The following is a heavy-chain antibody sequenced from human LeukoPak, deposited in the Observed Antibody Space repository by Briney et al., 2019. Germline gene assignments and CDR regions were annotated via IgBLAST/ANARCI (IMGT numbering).Heavy chain of an antibody. CDR2: ISSSGSTI. V-gene: IGHV3-48*04. D-gene: IGHD3-10*01. Sequence: QPGGSLRLSCAASGFTFSSYAMSWVRQAPGKGLEWVSYISSSGSTIYYADSVKGQFTISRDNAKNSLYLQMNSLRAEDTAVYYCARGAYVSDSFPLHYWGLGTLVTVSS. J-gene: IGHJ4*02. CDR3: ARGAYVSDSFPLHY. CDR1: GFTFSSYA.